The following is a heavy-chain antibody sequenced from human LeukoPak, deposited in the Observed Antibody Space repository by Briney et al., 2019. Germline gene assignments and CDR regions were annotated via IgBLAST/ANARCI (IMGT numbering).Heavy chain of an antibody. CDR3: AKAYCSSTSCPFDP. CDR2: ISGSGGST. V-gene: IGHV3-23*01. Sequence: GGSLRLSCAASGFTFSSYGMHWVRQAPGKGLEWVSAISGSGGSTYYADSVKGRFTISRDNSKNTLYLQMNSLRAEDTAVYYCAKAYCSSTSCPFDPWGQGTLVTVSS. D-gene: IGHD2-2*01. CDR1: GFTFSSYG. J-gene: IGHJ5*02.